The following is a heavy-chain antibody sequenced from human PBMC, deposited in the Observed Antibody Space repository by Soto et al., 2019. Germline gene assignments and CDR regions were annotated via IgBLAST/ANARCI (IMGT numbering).Heavy chain of an antibody. CDR3: AKIGTSSSVSLPLVLLDY. V-gene: IGHV3-23*01. CDR1: GFTFSSYA. CDR2: IPGSGGST. D-gene: IGHD3-10*01. J-gene: IGHJ4*02. Sequence: GSLRLYFAASGFTFSSYAMSWVRQSPGKGLEWVSAIPGSGGSTYYAGSVKGRFTISRDNSKNTLYLQMNSLRVEDTAVYYCAKIGTSSSVSLPLVLLDYWGQGAQVTVSS.